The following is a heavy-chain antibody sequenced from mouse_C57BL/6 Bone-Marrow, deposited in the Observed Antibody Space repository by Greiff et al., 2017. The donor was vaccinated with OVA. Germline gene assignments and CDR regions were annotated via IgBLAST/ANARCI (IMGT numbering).Heavy chain of an antibody. V-gene: IGHV5-4*01. J-gene: IGHJ4*01. Sequence: EVQLVESGGGLVKPGGSLKLSCAASGFTFSSYAMSWVRQTPEKRLEWVATISDGGSYTYYPDNVKGRFTISRDNAKNHLYLQMSHLKSEDTAMYYCARDGDYDGGWAIDYWGQGTSVTVSS. CDR3: ARDGDYDGGWAIDY. CDR1: GFTFSSYA. CDR2: ISDGGSYT. D-gene: IGHD2-4*01.